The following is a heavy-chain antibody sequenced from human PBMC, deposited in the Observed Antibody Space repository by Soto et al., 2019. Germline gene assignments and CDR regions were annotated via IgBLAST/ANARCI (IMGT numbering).Heavy chain of an antibody. V-gene: IGHV3-23*01. D-gene: IGHD4-17*01. CDR3: AKDGARGDYVFDYYYYGMDV. Sequence: EVQLLESGGGLVQPGGSLRLSCAASGFTFSSYAMSWVRQAPGKGLEWVSAISGSGGSTYYADSVKGRFTISRDNSKNTLYLQMNSLRAEDTAVYYCAKDGARGDYVFDYYYYGMDVWGQGTTVTVSS. J-gene: IGHJ6*02. CDR1: GFTFSSYA. CDR2: ISGSGGST.